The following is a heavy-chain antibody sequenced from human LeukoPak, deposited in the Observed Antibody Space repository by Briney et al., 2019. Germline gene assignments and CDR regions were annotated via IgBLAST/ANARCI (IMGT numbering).Heavy chain of an antibody. J-gene: IGHJ4*02. CDR3: AKDQYGGNPQYYFDY. CDR1: GFTFSSYS. CDR2: ISSSSSYI. D-gene: IGHD4-23*01. Sequence: GSLRLSCAVSGFTFSSYSLNWVRQAPGKGLELVSSISSSSSYIYYADSVKGRFTISRDNAKNSLYLQMNSLRAEDTAVYYCAKDQYGGNPQYYFDYWGQGTLVTVSS. V-gene: IGHV3-21*04.